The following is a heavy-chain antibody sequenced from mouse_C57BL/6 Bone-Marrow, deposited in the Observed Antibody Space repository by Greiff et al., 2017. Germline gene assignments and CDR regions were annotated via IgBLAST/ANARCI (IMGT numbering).Heavy chain of an antibody. D-gene: IGHD1-1*01. J-gene: IGHJ2*01. CDR2: ILPGSGST. Sequence: VHLVESGAELMKPGASVKLSCKATGYTFTGYCIEWVKQRPGHGLEWIGEILPGSGSTNYNAKFKGKATFTADPSSNTAYMQLSSLTTEDSAIYYGATYATGRFSYYFDYWGQGTTLTVSS. CDR1: GYTFTGYC. CDR3: ATYATGRFSYYFDY. V-gene: IGHV1-9*01.